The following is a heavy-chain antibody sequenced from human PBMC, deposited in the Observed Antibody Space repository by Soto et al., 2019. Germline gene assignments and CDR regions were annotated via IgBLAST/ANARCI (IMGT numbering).Heavy chain of an antibody. D-gene: IGHD3-3*01. CDR2: IYQSGRT. Sequence: SETLSLTCAVSGGSINAFDFSWSWIRQPPGRGLEWIGSIYQSGRTYYIPSLKSRVTMSLEKSKNQFSLKINSVVAADTAIYYCAREMTIFGVAPGGGVDVWGQGTTVTVSS. J-gene: IGHJ6*02. CDR1: GGSINAFDFS. CDR3: AREMTIFGVAPGGGVDV. V-gene: IGHV4-30-2*01.